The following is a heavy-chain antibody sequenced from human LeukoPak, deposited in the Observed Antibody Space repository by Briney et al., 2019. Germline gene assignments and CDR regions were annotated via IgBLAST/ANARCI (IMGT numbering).Heavy chain of an antibody. CDR1: GYTFTGYY. V-gene: IGHV1-2*02. CDR2: INPKSGGT. CDR3: ARDPSHFYYTDV. Sequence: SVEVSCKASGYTFTGYYIHWVRQAPGQGLEWMGWINPKSGGTKYAQKFQGRFTMTRDTSISTAYMELSSLRSDDTAVYYCARDPSHFYYTDVWGKGTTVIVSS. J-gene: IGHJ6*03. D-gene: IGHD6-6*01.